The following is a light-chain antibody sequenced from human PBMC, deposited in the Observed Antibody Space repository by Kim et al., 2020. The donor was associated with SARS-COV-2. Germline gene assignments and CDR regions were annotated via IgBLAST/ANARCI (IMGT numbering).Light chain of an antibody. Sequence: GQKDTISGCGSCSNIGNNCVSWYQQLPGTAPKLLIYDNNKRPSGIPDRFSGSKSGTSATLGITGLQTGDEADYYCGTWDSSLSAVVFGGGTQLTVL. V-gene: IGLV1-51*01. J-gene: IGLJ2*01. CDR3: GTWDSSLSAVV. CDR2: DNN. CDR1: CSNIGNNC.